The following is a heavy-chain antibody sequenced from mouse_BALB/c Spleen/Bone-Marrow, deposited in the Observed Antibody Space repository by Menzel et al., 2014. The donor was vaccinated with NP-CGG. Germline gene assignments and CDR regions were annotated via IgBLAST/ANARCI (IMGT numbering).Heavy chain of an antibody. J-gene: IGHJ4*01. CDR1: GFSLTSYG. CDR2: IWSDGST. V-gene: IGHV2-2*02. CDR3: ARIYYGSSSYYYAMDY. Sequence: VKLMESGPGLVQPSQSLSITCTVSGFSLTSYGVHWVRQSPGKGLEWLGVIWSDGSTDYNAAFISRLSISKDNSKSQVFFKMNSLQANDTAIYYSARIYYGSSSYYYAMDYWGQGTSVTVSS. D-gene: IGHD1-1*01.